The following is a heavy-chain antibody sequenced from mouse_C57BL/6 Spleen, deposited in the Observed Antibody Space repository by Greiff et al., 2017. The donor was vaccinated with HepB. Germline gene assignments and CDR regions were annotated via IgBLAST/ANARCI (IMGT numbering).Heavy chain of an antibody. V-gene: IGHV5-12*01. CDR2: ISNGGGST. J-gene: IGHJ4*01. Sequence: EVQLQESGGGLVQPGGSLKLSCAASGFTFSDYYMYWVRQTPEKRLEWVAYISNGGGSTYYPDTVKGRFTISRDNAKNTLYLQMSRLKSEDTAMYYCARLDNGYQGAMDYWGQGTSVTVSS. CDR3: ARLDNGYQGAMDY. D-gene: IGHD2-2*01. CDR1: GFTFSDYY.